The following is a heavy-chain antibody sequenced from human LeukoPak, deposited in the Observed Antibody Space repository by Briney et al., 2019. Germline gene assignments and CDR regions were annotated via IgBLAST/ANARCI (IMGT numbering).Heavy chain of an antibody. CDR3: AKYYGSGSYDAFDI. Sequence: TGGTLRLSCAASGFTFSSYGMSWVRQAPGKGLEWVSAISGSGGSTYYADSVKGRFTISRDNSKNTLYLQMNSLRAEDTAVYYCAKYYGSGSYDAFDIWGQGTMVTVSS. D-gene: IGHD3-10*01. J-gene: IGHJ3*02. V-gene: IGHV3-23*01. CDR1: GFTFSSYG. CDR2: ISGSGGST.